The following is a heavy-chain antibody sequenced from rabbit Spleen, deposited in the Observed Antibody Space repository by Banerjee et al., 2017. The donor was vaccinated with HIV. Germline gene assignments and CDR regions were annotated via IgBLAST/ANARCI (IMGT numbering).Heavy chain of an antibody. J-gene: IGHJ6*01. CDR2: INIVTGKS. Sequence: QEQLVESGGDLVKPGASLTLTCTASGVSFSSSSYMCWVRQAPGKGLEWIACINIVTGKSVYASWAKGRFIMSRTSSTTVTLQMTSLTAADTATYICARDTGSSFSSYGMDLWGQGTLVTVS. CDR3: ARDTGSSFSSYGMDL. V-gene: IGHV1S45*01. D-gene: IGHD8-1*01. CDR1: GVSFSSSSY.